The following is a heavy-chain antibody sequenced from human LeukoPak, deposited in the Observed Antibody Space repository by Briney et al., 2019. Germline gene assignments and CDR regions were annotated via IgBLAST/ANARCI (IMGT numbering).Heavy chain of an antibody. J-gene: IGHJ5*02. V-gene: IGHV1-69*13. Sequence: SAKVSCKASGGTFSSYAISWVRQAPGQGLEWMGGIIPIFGTANYAQKFQGRVTITADESTSTAYMELSSLRSEDTAVYYCARAARLPYAEENWFDPWGQGTLVPVSS. CDR1: GGTFSSYA. CDR2: IIPIFGTA. D-gene: IGHD6-6*01. CDR3: ARAARLPYAEENWFDP.